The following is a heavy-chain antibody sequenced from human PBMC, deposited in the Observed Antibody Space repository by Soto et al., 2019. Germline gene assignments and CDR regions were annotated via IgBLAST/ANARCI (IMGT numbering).Heavy chain of an antibody. Sequence: SETLSLTCAVSGDSISSGYYWAWIRQPPGKGLEWIGSIYHSGTTYYNPSLKSRVTISVDTSKNQFSLRLSSVTAADSAVYYCARDRYTGTYG. D-gene: IGHD1-26*01. CDR2: IYHSGTT. V-gene: IGHV4-38-2*02. CDR1: GDSISSGYY. CDR3: ARDRYTGTYG. J-gene: IGHJ6*01.